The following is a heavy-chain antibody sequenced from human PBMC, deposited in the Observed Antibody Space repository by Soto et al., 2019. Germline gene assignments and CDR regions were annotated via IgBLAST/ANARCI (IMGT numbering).Heavy chain of an antibody. CDR2: IYPGDSDT. CDR3: ARLFDTSGWYDY. J-gene: IGHJ4*02. V-gene: IGHV5-51*01. D-gene: IGHD6-19*01. Sequence: PGESLKISCKGSGYSFTSYWIGWVRQMPGKGLERMGIIYPGDSDTRYSPSFQGQVTISADKSITTTYLQWSSLKASDTAIYYCARLFDTSGWYDYRRKGTLVTVSS. CDR1: GYSFTSYW.